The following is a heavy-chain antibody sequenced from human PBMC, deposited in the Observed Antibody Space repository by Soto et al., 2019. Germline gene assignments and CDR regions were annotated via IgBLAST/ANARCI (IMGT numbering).Heavy chain of an antibody. CDR1: GFTFSSYG. CDR3: ARDRAAYKGGMDV. CDR2: IWYDGSNK. D-gene: IGHD2-21*01. J-gene: IGHJ6*02. V-gene: IGHV3-33*01. Sequence: QVQLVESGGGVVQPGRSLRLSCAASGFTFSSYGMHWVRQAPGKGLEWVAVIWYDGSNKYYADSVKGRFTISRDNSKNTLYLQMNSLRAEDTAVYYCARDRAAYKGGMDVWGQGTTVTVSS.